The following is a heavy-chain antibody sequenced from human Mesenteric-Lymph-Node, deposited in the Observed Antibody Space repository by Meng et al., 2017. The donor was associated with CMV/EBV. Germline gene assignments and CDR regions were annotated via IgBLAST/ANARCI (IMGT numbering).Heavy chain of an antibody. J-gene: IGHJ4*02. V-gene: IGHV3-53*01. CDR3: AKAYYYESSGMHF. Sequence: GESLKISCAASGFTFSSYSMSWVRQAPGKGLEWVSVIYSGGSTYYADSVKGRFTISRDNSKNTMYLQMNSLRVEDTAVYYCAKAYYYESSGMHFWGQGTLVTAPQ. CDR2: IYSGGST. CDR1: GFTFSSYS. D-gene: IGHD3-22*01.